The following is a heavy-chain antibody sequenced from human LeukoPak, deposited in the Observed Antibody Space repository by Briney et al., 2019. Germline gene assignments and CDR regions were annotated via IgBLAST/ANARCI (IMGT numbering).Heavy chain of an antibody. J-gene: IGHJ4*02. CDR1: GYTFGSDD. CDR2: INPNNGNL. Sequence: GASVKVSCKASGYTFGSDDINWVRQATGQGLEWMGWINPNNGNLGYAQKFQGRVTITRNTPISTAYMELSSLTSEDTAVYYCARARDDYVWGSQKMFDYWGQGTLVTVSS. D-gene: IGHD3-16*01. V-gene: IGHV1-8*03. CDR3: ARARDDYVWGSQKMFDY.